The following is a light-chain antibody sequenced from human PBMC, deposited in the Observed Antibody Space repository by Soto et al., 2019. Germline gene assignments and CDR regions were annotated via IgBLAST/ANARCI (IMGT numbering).Light chain of an antibody. CDR2: GAS. J-gene: IGKJ1*01. CDR1: QSVSSSY. Sequence: EMVLTQSPGTLSLSPGERATVSWRASQSVSSSYLAWYQQKPGQAPRLLIYGASSRATGIPARFSGSGSGTDFTLTISSLEPEDFAVYYCQQYGSSPRTFGQGTKVDIK. V-gene: IGKV3-20*01. CDR3: QQYGSSPRT.